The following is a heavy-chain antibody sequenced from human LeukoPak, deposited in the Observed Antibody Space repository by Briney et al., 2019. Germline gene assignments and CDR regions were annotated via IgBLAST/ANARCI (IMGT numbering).Heavy chain of an antibody. CDR2: IYPGDSDT. Sequence: GAPLKISCKGSGSSFTSYWIGWVRQMPGKGLEWMGIIYPGDSDTRYSPSFQGQVTISADKSISTAHLQWSSLKASDTAMYYCARLNGYHLDYWGQGTLVTVSS. V-gene: IGHV5-51*01. CDR3: ARLNGYHLDY. J-gene: IGHJ4*02. CDR1: GSSFTSYW. D-gene: IGHD2-8*01.